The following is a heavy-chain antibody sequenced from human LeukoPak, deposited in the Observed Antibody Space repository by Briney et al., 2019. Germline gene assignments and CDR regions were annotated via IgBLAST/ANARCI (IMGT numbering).Heavy chain of an antibody. CDR1: GGTFSSYA. V-gene: IGHV1-69*04. J-gene: IGHJ4*02. CDR3: AIGEDFDS. Sequence: ASGKVSCKTSGGTFSSYAVNWVRQAPGQGLDWMGRIIPSVGLTTYAQEFQARVAISAETSTGTTYMELSSLRSDDTALYYCAIGEDFDSWGQGTLVTVSS. CDR2: IIPSVGLT. D-gene: IGHD3-10*01.